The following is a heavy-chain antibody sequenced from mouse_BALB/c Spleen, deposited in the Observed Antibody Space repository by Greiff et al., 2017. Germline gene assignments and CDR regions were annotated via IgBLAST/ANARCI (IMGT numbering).Heavy chain of an antibody. D-gene: IGHD2-3*01. CDR1: GYTFTSYW. Sequence: QVHVKQSGAELAKPGASVKMSCKASGYTFTSYWMHWVKQRPGQGLEWIGYINPSTGYTEYNQKFKDKATLTADKSSSTAYMQLSSLTSEDSAVYYCARIGYSDYWGQGTTLTVSS. CDR3: ARIGYSDY. J-gene: IGHJ2*01. CDR2: INPSTGYT. V-gene: IGHV1-7*01.